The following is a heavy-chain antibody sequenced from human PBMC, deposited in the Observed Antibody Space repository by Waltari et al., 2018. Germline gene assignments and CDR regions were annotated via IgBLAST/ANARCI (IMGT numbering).Heavy chain of an antibody. J-gene: IGHJ6*02. CDR1: GGSFSGYY. V-gene: IGHV4-34*01. CDR2: IHHSGST. CDR3: ARVTQATDYYYYYGMDV. D-gene: IGHD2-21*02. Sequence: QVQLQQWGAGLLKPSETLSLTCAVYGGSFSGYYWSWIRQPPGKVLEWIGEIHHSGSTNYNPSLSSRVTISVDTSKNQFSLKLSSVTAADTAVYYCARVTQATDYYYYYGMDVWGQGTTVTVSS.